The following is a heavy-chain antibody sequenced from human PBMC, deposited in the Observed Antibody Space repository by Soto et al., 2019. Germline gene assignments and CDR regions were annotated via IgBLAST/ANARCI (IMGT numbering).Heavy chain of an antibody. Sequence: QVQLQQWGAGLLKPSETLSLTCAVYGGSFSGYYWSWIRQPPGKGLEWIGEINHSGRTNYNPTLKSQVTISVDTSKNQFSPKLSSVTAADTAVYYCARGGPAIVVVVAAIDYWGQGTLVTVSS. V-gene: IGHV4-34*01. CDR2: INHSGRT. J-gene: IGHJ4*02. D-gene: IGHD2-15*01. CDR3: ARGGPAIVVVVAAIDY. CDR1: GGSFSGYY.